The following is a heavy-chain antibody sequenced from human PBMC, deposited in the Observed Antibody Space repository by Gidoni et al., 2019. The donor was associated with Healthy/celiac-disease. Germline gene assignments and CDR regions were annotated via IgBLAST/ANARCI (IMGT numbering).Heavy chain of an antibody. Sequence: QVHPQESRPGLVTPSQPLSLTCTVPGVSLSVVNSYWSWIRQPAGKGLEWIGRLYPRGATHYNPSRKSRVTISVDTSKNQFSLRLSSVTAADTAVYFCARDESYNYDDYAMDVWGRGTTVTVS. J-gene: IGHJ6*02. V-gene: IGHV4-61*02. D-gene: IGHD4-4*01. CDR3: ARDESYNYDDYAMDV. CDR2: LYPRGAT. CDR1: GVSLSVVNSY.